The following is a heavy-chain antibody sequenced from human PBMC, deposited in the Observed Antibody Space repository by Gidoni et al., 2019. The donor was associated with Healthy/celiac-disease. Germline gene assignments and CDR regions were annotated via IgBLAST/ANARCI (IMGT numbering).Heavy chain of an antibody. J-gene: IGHJ5*02. V-gene: IGHV4-59*01. CDR1: GGSISSYY. CDR2: IYYSGST. CDR3: ARGATGRYFDL. D-gene: IGHD3-16*02. Sequence: HVQLQESGPGLVKPSQTLSLTCPDSGGSISSYYWSWIRQPPGKGLEWIGYIYYSGSTNYNPPLKSLVTISVDTSKNQFSLKLSSVTAADTAVYYCARGATGRYFDLWGQGTLVTVSS.